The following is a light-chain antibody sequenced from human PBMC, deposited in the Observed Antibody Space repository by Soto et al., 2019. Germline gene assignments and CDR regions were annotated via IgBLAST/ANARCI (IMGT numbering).Light chain of an antibody. V-gene: IGKV1-5*03. Sequence: DIQMTQSPSTLSASVGDRVTITCRASQSISIWLAWYQQKPGKAPKLLIYKASSLESGVTSRFSGSGSGTEFTLTISSLQPDDFATYYCQQYHSSLWTFGQGTKVEIK. CDR2: KAS. J-gene: IGKJ1*01. CDR3: QQYHSSLWT. CDR1: QSISIW.